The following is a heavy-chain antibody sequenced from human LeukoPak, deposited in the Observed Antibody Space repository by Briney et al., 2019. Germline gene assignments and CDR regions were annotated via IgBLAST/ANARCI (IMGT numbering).Heavy chain of an antibody. CDR2: INHSGST. D-gene: IGHD3-10*01. J-gene: IGHJ4*02. Sequence: SSETLSLTCAVYGGSFSGYYWSWIRQPPGKGLEWSGEINHSGSTNYNPSLKSRVTISVDTSKNQFSLKLSSVTAADTAVYYCARVQGRMVRGVMYYFDYWGQGTLVTVSS. CDR3: ARVQGRMVRGVMYYFDY. CDR1: GGSFSGYY. V-gene: IGHV4-34*01.